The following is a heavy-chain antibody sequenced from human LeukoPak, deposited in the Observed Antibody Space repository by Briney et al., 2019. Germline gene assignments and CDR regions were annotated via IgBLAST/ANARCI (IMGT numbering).Heavy chain of an antibody. Sequence: SETLSLTCTVSGGSISSYYWSWIRQPPGKGLEWIGYIYYSGSTNYNPSLKSRVTISVDTSKNQFSLKLSSVTAADTAVYYCASRPDASAAFDIWGQGTMVTVSS. CDR2: IYYSGST. J-gene: IGHJ3*02. D-gene: IGHD2-2*01. V-gene: IGHV4-59*01. CDR1: GGSISSYY. CDR3: ASRPDASAAFDI.